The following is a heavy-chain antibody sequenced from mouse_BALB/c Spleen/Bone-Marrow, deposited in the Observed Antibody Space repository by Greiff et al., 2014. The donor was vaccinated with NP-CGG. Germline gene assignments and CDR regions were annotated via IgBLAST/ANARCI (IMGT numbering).Heavy chain of an antibody. J-gene: IGHJ3*01. CDR2: INNGGTYT. V-gene: IGHV5-6*02. D-gene: IGHD4-1*02. CDR3: ALNWDSAY. CDR1: GFTFSSYG. Sequence: DVKLVESGGDLAKPGGSLKLSCAASGFTFSSYGMSWVRQTPDKRLEWVATINNGGTYTYYPDSVKGRFTISRDNAKNTLYLQMSSLKSEDTAMYYCALNWDSAYWGQGTLVTVSA.